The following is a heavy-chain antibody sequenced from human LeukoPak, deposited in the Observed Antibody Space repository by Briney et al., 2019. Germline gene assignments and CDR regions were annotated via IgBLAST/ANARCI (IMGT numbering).Heavy chain of an antibody. CDR1: GGSISSSSYY. D-gene: IGHD6-19*01. J-gene: IGHJ4*02. CDR3: ARGSSGWHFDY. CDR2: IYYSGST. V-gene: IGHV4-39*07. Sequence: PSETLSLTCTVSGGSISSSSYYWGWIRQPPGKGLEWIGSIYYSGSTYYNPSLKSRVTISVDTSKNQFSLKLSSVTVADTAVYYCARGSSGWHFDYWGQGALVTVSS.